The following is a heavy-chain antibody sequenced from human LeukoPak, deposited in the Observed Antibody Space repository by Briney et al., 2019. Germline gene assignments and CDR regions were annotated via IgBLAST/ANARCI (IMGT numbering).Heavy chain of an antibody. CDR2: INPSVGST. CDR1: GYTFTSYY. J-gene: IGHJ6*03. CDR3: ASTNYYYYYMDV. Sequence: GASVKVSCTASGYTFTSYYMHWVRQPPGQGLEWMGIINPSVGSTSYTQKFQGRVTMTRDMSTSTVYMELSSLRSEDTAVYYCASTNYYYYYMDVWGKGTTVTVSS. V-gene: IGHV1-46*01.